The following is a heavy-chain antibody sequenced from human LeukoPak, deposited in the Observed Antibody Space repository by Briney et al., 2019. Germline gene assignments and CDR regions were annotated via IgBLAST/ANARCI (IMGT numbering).Heavy chain of an antibody. CDR2: IYSSGST. CDR3: AREGDYYDSSGYWYNWFDP. V-gene: IGHV4-61*02. J-gene: IGHJ5*02. D-gene: IGHD3-22*01. CDR1: SGSISSGTYY. Sequence: SETLSLTCTVSSGSISSGTYYWSWIRQPAGKGLEWIGRIYSSGSTNYNPSLKSRVTISVDASKNQFSLKLSSVTAADTAVYYCAREGDYYDSSGYWYNWFDPWGQGTLVTVSS.